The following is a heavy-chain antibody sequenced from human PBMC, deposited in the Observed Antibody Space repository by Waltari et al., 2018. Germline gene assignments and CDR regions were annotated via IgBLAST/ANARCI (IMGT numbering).Heavy chain of an antibody. CDR2: VSTDSKII. CDR1: GFSHHDYF. Sequence: QVQLVESGGGVVTLGRSLRLSCQASGFSHHDYFMSWVRQAPGKGPEWISSVSTDSKIIHYADSVKGLFTISRDSAESALYLQLNSRRAEDTAVYYCARHIAPFTTATFDVWGQGTMVTVSS. D-gene: IGHD3-22*01. CDR3: ARHIAPFTTATFDV. J-gene: IGHJ3*01. V-gene: IGHV3-11*04.